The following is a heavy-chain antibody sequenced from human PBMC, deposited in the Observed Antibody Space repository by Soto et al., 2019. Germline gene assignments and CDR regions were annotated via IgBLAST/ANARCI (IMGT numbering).Heavy chain of an antibody. CDR2: INPKSGGT. CDR3: ATDRVAFDM. D-gene: IGHD3-22*01. V-gene: IGHV1-2*02. CDR1: GYMFTGYY. Sequence: ASVNVSCKSSGYMFTGYYIHWVRQAPGQGLECMGWINPKSGGTKYAEKFQGRVSMTGDTSITTAYLELSSLTSDDTAVYYCATDRVAFDMWGQGTKVTVSS. J-gene: IGHJ3*02.